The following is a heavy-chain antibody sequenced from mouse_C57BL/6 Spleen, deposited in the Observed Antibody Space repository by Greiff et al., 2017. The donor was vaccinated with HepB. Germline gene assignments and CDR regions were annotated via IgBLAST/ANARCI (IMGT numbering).Heavy chain of an antibody. J-gene: IGHJ4*01. D-gene: IGHD3-1*01. Sequence: QVQLQQSGAELAKPGASVKLSCKASGYTFTSYWMHWVKQRPGQGLEWIGAIDPETGGTAYNQKFKGKAILTADKSSSTAYMELRSLTSEDSAVYYCTRSGISYAMDYWGQGTSVTVSS. CDR1: GYTFTSYW. V-gene: IGHV1-7*01. CDR3: TRSGISYAMDY. CDR2: IDPETGGT.